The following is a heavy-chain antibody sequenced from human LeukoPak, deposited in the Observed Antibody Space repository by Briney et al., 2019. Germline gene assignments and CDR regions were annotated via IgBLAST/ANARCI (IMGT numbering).Heavy chain of an antibody. D-gene: IGHD3-10*01. J-gene: IGHJ4*02. V-gene: IGHV3-21*01. CDR2: ISSSSSYI. Sequence: PWESLRLSCAASGFTFSSYSMNWVRQAPGKGLEWVSSISSSSSYIYYPDPVNRLITISSTNAKNSLYLQMNSLRAEDTAVYYCARADWYYGSGTHPAGHLSFDYWGQGTLFTVSS. CDR3: ARADWYYGSGTHPAGHLSFDY. CDR1: GFTFSSYS.